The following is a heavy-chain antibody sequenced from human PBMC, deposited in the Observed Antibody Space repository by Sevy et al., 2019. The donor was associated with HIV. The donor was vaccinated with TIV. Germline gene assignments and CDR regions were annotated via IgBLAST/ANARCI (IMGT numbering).Heavy chain of an antibody. V-gene: IGHV3-23*01. Sequence: GGSLRLSCAASGFTFSSYAMSWVRQAPGKGLEWVSAISGSGGSTYYADSVKGRFTISRDNSKNTLYLQMNSLRAEDMAVYYCAKGDIVVVPAAIVDYWGQGTLVTVSS. CDR1: GFTFSSYA. CDR2: ISGSGGST. D-gene: IGHD2-2*01. CDR3: AKGDIVVVPAAIVDY. J-gene: IGHJ4*02.